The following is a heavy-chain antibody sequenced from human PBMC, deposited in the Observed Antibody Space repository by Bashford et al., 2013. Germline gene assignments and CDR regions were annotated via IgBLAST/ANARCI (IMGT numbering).Heavy chain of an antibody. CDR3: AHTEADGYYYFAH. V-gene: IGHV2-5*02. J-gene: IGHJ4*02. D-gene: IGHD4-17*01. CDR2: IYWDDDK. CDR1: GFSLSTIGVG. Sequence: SGPTLVKPTQNLTLTCTFSGFSLSTIGVGVGWIRQPPGKALEWLSVIYWDDDKRYSPSMKNRLTITKDTSKNQVVLTMTNMHPVDAGTYFCAHTEADGYYYFAHVGPGTPWSPSPQ.